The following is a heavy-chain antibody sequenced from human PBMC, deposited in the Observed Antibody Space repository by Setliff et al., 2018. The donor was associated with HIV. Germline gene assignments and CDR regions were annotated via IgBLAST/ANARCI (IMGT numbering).Heavy chain of an antibody. V-gene: IGHV4-34*01. Sequence: KTSETLSLTCAVFGGSFSNYYWSWVRQPPGKGLEFIAEIDHEGTTNYTPSLKSRATISVDTSKNHLSLKLTCMTAADTGVYFCTRTHVGSQTHVGIPMIDNVWGQGTLVTVSS. D-gene: IGHD3-16*02. J-gene: IGHJ4*02. CDR3: TRTHVGSQTHVGIPMIDNV. CDR1: GGSFSNYY. CDR2: IDHEGTT.